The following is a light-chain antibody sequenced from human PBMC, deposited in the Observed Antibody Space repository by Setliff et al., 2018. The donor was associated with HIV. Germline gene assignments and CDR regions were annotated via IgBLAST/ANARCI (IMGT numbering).Light chain of an antibody. CDR3: QSYDTSLSGSYV. Sequence: QSVLTQPPSVSAAPGQKVTISCSGSSSNIGNNYVSWYQQLPGTAPKLLIYGNTNRPSGVPDRFSGSKSGTSASLAITGLQSEDEAEYYCQSYDTSLSGSYVFGSGTKVTVL. CDR1: SSNIGNNY. J-gene: IGLJ1*01. V-gene: IGLV1-40*01. CDR2: GNT.